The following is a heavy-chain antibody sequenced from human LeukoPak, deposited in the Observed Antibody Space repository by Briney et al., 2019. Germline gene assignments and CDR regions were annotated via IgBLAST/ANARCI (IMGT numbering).Heavy chain of an antibody. CDR3: ARYYYGSGSYYRGAFDI. J-gene: IGHJ3*02. CDR1: GYTFTGYY. CDR2: INPNSGGT. D-gene: IGHD3-10*01. Sequence: ASVKVSCKASGYTFTGYYMHWVRQAPGQGLEWMGWINPNSGGTNYAQKLQGRVTMTTDTSTSTAYMELRSLRSDDTAVYYCARYYYGSGSYYRGAFDIWGQGTMVTVSS. V-gene: IGHV1-2*02.